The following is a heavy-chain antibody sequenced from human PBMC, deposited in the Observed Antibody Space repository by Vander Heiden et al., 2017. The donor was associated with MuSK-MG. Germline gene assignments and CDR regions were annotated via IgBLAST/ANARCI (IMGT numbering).Heavy chain of an antibody. CDR3: ARDRAYGSGSIGFDY. J-gene: IGHJ4*02. Sequence: QAPGKGLEWVAVLSYDGSNKYYADSVKGRFTISRDNSKNTLYLQMNSLRAEDTAVYYCARDRAYGSGSIGFDYWGQGTLVTVSS. V-gene: IGHV3-30-3*01. D-gene: IGHD3-10*01. CDR2: LSYDGSNK.